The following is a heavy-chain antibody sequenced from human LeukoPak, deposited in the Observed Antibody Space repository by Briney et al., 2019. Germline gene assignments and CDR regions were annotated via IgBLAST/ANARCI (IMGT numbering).Heavy chain of an antibody. J-gene: IGHJ4*02. CDR2: FGTRSTSI. V-gene: IGHV3-21*01. CDR1: RFSFSSYA. CDR3: AGENDQGFDY. D-gene: IGHD3-16*01. Sequence: PGGCLRLSCAASRFSFSSYAMNWVRQTPGKGLEWVSYFGTRSTSIYYARSVTGRFIISRDNAKNSLYLQMNSLRAEDTAVYYCAGENDQGFDYWGQGTLVTVS.